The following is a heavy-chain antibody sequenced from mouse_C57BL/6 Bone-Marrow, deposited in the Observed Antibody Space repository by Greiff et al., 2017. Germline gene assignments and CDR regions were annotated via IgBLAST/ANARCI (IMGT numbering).Heavy chain of an antibody. D-gene: IGHD1-1*01. V-gene: IGHV1-52*01. J-gene: IGHJ2*01. CDR2: IDPSDSET. Sequence: VKLQQPGAELVKPGASVKLSCKASGYTFTSYWMHWVKQRPIQGLEWIGNIDPSDSETHYNQKFKDKATLTVDKSSSTAYMQLSSLTSEDSAVYYCARSLLLPLDYWGQGTTLTVSS. CDR1: GYTFTSYW. CDR3: ARSLLLPLDY.